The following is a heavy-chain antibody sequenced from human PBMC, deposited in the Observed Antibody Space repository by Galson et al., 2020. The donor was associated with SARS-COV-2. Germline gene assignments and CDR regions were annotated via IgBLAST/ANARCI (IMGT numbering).Heavy chain of an antibody. CDR3: AAGHGSCGRSSCYFDDPFDI. Sequence: SVKVSCKASGFSFFNSAMQWVRQARGQRLEWIGWIVVGSGNTKYAQKFQERVNITRDKSTDTAYMELSSLRSEDTAVSYCAAGHGSCGRSSCYFDDPFDIWGQGTMVTVSS. D-gene: IGHD3-22*01. CDR2: IVVGSGNT. J-gene: IGHJ3*02. V-gene: IGHV1-58*02. CDR1: GFSFFNSA.